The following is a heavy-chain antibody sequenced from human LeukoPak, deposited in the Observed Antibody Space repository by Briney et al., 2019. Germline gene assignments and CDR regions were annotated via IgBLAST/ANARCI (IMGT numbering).Heavy chain of an antibody. D-gene: IGHD3-10*01. V-gene: IGHV4-39*07. CDR3: AREGGYYGSNF. CDR2: ISYSGST. J-gene: IGHJ4*02. CDR1: GGSISSYY. Sequence: SETLSLTCTVSGGSISSYYWGWIRQPPGKGLEWIGSISYSGSTYYNPSLKSRVTILVDTSKNQFSLKLSSVTAADTAVYYCAREGGYYGSNFWGQGTLLTVSS.